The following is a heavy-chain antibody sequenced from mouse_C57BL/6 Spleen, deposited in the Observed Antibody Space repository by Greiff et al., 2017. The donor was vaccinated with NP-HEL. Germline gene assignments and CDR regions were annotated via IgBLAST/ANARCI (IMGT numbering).Heavy chain of an antibody. V-gene: IGHV1-7*01. CDR3: AREGADGYYGDGFAY. Sequence: VQLQQSGAELAKPGAPVKLSCKASGYTFTSYWMHWVKQRPGQGLEWIGYINPSSGYTKYNQKFKDKATLTADKSSSTAYMQLSSLTYEDSAVDYCAREGADGYYGDGFAYWGQGTRVTVSA. CDR2: INPSSGYT. J-gene: IGHJ3*01. CDR1: GYTFTSYW. D-gene: IGHD2-3*01.